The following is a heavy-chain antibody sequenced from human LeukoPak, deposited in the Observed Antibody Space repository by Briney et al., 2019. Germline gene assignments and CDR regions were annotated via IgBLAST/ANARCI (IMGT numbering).Heavy chain of an antibody. Sequence: PGGSLRLSCAASGFTFSSYGMHWVRQAPGKGLEWVAVIWYDGSNKYYADSVKGRFTISRDNSKNTLYLQMNSLRAEDTAVYYCARGWGIPDAFDIWGQGTMVTVSS. V-gene: IGHV3-33*01. CDR3: ARGWGIPDAFDI. CDR1: GFTFSSYG. D-gene: IGHD3-16*01. J-gene: IGHJ3*02. CDR2: IWYDGSNK.